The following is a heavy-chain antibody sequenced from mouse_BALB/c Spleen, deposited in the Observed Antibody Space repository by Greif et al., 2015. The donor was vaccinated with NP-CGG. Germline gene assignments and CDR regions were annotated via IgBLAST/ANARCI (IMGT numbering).Heavy chain of an antibody. CDR1: GFNIKDTY. V-gene: IGHV14-3*02. J-gene: IGHJ4*01. D-gene: IGHD4-1*01. Sequence: VQLQQSGAELVKPGASVKLSCTASGFNIKDTYMHWVKQRPEQGLEWIGRIDPANGNTKYDPKFQGKATITADTSSNTAYLQLSSLTSEDTAVYYCASPYPLGTYYAMDYWGQGTSVTVSS. CDR2: IDPANGNT. CDR3: ASPYPLGTYYAMDY.